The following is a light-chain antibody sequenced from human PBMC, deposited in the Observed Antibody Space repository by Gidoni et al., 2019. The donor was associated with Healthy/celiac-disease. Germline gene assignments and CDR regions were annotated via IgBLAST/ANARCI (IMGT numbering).Light chain of an antibody. Sequence: QSALTQPVHVSGSPGQSITISCTGTSSDVGGYNYVSWYQQHPGKAPKLMLYEVSNRPSGVSNRFSGSKSGNTASLTISGLQAEDEADYYCSSDTSSSTPYVFGTGTKVTVL. V-gene: IGLV2-14*01. CDR1: SSDVGGYNY. CDR3: SSDTSSSTPYV. CDR2: EVS. J-gene: IGLJ1*01.